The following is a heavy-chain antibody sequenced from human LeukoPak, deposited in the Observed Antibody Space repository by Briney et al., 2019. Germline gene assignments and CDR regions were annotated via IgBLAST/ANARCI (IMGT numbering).Heavy chain of an antibody. CDR2: ISHSGST. CDR1: GGSFSGYY. Sequence: SETLSLTCAVYGGSFSGYYWSWIRQPPGKGLEWIGEISHSGSTNYNPSLKSRVTISVDTSKNQFSLKLSSVTAADTAVYYCARLFYYYDSSGYYGWFDPWGQGTLVTVSS. V-gene: IGHV4-34*01. D-gene: IGHD3-22*01. CDR3: ARLFYYYDSSGYYGWFDP. J-gene: IGHJ5*02.